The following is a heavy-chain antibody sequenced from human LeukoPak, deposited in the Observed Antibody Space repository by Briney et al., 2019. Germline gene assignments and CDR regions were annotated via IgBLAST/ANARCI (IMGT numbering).Heavy chain of an antibody. D-gene: IGHD3-16*01. J-gene: IGHJ4*02. Sequence: SETLSLTCTVSGDSMRSYYWNWIRQSPGKGLEWIGYVYYSGSLNYNPSLKSRLTISVDTSRNQFSLKLNSMTAADTAVYFCARGHSCAYQPLDYWGQGTLVTVSS. CDR1: GDSMRSYY. CDR2: VYYSGSL. V-gene: IGHV4-59*12. CDR3: ARGHSCAYQPLDY.